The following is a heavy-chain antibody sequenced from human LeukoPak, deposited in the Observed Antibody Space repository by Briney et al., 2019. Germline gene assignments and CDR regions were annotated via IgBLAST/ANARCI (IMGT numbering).Heavy chain of an antibody. J-gene: IGHJ6*03. V-gene: IGHV4-34*01. CDR1: GGSFSGYY. D-gene: IGHD6-13*01. CDR3: ARVAPHYSSSWYKTYYYYYMDV. Sequence: PSETLPLTCAVYGGSFSGYYWSWLRQPPGKGLEWIGEINHSGSTNYNPSLKSRVTISVDTSKNQFSLKLSSVTAADTAVYYCARVAPHYSSSWYKTYYYYYMDVWGKGTTVTVSS. CDR2: INHSGST.